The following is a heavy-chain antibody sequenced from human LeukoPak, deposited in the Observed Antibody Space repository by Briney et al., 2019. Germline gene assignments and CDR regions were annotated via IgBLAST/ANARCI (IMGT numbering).Heavy chain of an antibody. CDR2: IYYSVST. J-gene: IGHJ5*02. CDR3: ARTIAGGSYRYPYWFDP. D-gene: IGHD3-16*02. Sequence: PSETLSLTCTVSGGSISSYYWSWIRQPPGKGLEWIGYIYYSVSTNYNPSLKSRVTISVDTSENQFSLKLSSVTAADTAVYYCARTIAGGSYRYPYWFDPWGQGTLVTVSS. CDR1: GGSISSYY. V-gene: IGHV4-59*01.